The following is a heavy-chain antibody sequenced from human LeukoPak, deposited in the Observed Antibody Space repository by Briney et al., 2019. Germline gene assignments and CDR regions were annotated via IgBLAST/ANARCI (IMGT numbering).Heavy chain of an antibody. CDR3: ARPYSSSEAFDI. J-gene: IGHJ3*02. CDR1: GFTFSSYW. D-gene: IGHD6-13*01. Sequence: GRSLRLSCAASGFTFSSYWMSWVRQAPGKGLEWVANINQDGSEKYYVDSVKGRFTISRDNAKNSLYLQMNSLRAEDTAVYYCARPYSSSEAFDIWGQGTMVTVSA. CDR2: INQDGSEK. V-gene: IGHV3-7*04.